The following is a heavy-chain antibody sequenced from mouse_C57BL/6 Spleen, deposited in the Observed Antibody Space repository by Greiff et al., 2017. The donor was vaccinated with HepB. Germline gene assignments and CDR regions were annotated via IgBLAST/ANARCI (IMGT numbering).Heavy chain of an antibody. Sequence: EVKVVESGGGLVQPKGSLKLSCAASGFTFNTYAMHWVRQAPGKGLEWVARIRSKSSNYATYYADAVKDRFTISRNDSQSMLYLQMNNLKTEDTAMYYCVRGYYGSSPYYAMDYWGQGTSVTVSS. CDR1: GFTFNTYA. J-gene: IGHJ4*01. V-gene: IGHV10-3*01. CDR3: VRGYYGSSPYYAMDY. CDR2: IRSKSSNYAT. D-gene: IGHD1-1*01.